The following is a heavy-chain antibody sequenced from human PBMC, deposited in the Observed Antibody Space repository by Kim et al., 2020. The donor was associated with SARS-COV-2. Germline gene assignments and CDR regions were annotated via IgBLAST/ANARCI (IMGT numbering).Heavy chain of an antibody. CDR1: GFTFSNYW. J-gene: IGHJ4*02. CDR2: IKSDGSDI. V-gene: IGHV3-74*01. Sequence: GVSLRLSCAASGFTFSNYWMHWVRQVPGKGLVWVSRIKSDGSDISYADSVKGRFTISRDNAKNTLYLEMNSLRVEDTALYYCARTNPGKFDHWGQGTLVAVSS. D-gene: IGHD2-8*01. CDR3: ARTNPGKFDH.